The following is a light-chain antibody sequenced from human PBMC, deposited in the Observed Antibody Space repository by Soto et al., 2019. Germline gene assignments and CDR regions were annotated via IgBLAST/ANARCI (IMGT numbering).Light chain of an antibody. V-gene: IGLV2-14*01. CDR3: SSYTGSSTPYV. J-gene: IGLJ1*01. CDR1: SSDIGAYNY. Sequence: QSALTQSASVSGSPGQSITISCTGTSSDIGAYNYVSRYQQHPGKAPKLMIYEVSNRPSGVSNRFSGSKSGNTASLTISGLQDEDEADYYCSSYTGSSTPYVFGTGTKLTVL. CDR2: EVS.